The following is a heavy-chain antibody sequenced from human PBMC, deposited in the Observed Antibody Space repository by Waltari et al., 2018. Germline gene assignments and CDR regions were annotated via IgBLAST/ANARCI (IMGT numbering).Heavy chain of an antibody. D-gene: IGHD3-3*01. Sequence: QVQLQQWGAGLLKPSETLSLTCAVYGGSFSGYYWSCIRQPPGKGLEWIGEINHSGSTNYSPSLKSRVTISVDTSKNQFSLKLSSVTAADTAVYYCARDDFWSGQSLDYWGQGTLVTVSS. CDR1: GGSFSGYY. V-gene: IGHV4-34*01. CDR3: ARDDFWSGQSLDY. CDR2: INHSGST. J-gene: IGHJ4*02.